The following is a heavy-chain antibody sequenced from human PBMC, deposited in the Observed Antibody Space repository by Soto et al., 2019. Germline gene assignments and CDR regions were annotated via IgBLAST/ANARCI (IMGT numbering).Heavy chain of an antibody. CDR2: LSGGGHST. D-gene: IGHD6-25*01. Sequence: EVQLLESGGSLVQPGGSLRLSCAASGFTFSNSAMTWVRQAPGQGLEWVSSLSGGGHSTYYDDSVKGRFTLSRDNFKNTLCLQMSSLRAEDTAVYYCVKAAYFYYGMDVWGQGTTVTVSS. CDR3: VKAAYFYYGMDV. J-gene: IGHJ6*02. V-gene: IGHV3-23*01. CDR1: GFTFSNSA.